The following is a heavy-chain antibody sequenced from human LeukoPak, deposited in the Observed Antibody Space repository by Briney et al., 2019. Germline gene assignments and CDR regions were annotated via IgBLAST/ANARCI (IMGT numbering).Heavy chain of an antibody. Sequence: SETLSLTCSVSGGSISSSNYCWSWIRQPAGKGLEWIGRIYTSESTNYNPSLKSRVTISVDTSRNQFSLKLSSVTAADTAVYYCARPLRAAAETRWFDPWGQGTLVTVSS. CDR3: ARPLRAAAETRWFDP. CDR2: IYTSEST. D-gene: IGHD6-13*01. J-gene: IGHJ5*02. V-gene: IGHV4-61*02. CDR1: GGSISSSNYC.